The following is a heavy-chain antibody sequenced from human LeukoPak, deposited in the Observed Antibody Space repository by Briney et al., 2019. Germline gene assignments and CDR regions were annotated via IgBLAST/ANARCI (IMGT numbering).Heavy chain of an antibody. CDR2: IYYSGST. V-gene: IGHV4-59*01. J-gene: IGHJ4*02. CDR3: APAPVGPDIDY. Sequence: PSETLSLTCTVSGGFISSYYWSWIRQPPGKGLEWIGYIYYSGSTNYNPSLKSRVTISVDTSKNQFSLKLSSVTAADTAVYYCAPAPVGPDIDYWGQGTLVTVSS. D-gene: IGHD1-26*01. CDR1: GGFISSYY.